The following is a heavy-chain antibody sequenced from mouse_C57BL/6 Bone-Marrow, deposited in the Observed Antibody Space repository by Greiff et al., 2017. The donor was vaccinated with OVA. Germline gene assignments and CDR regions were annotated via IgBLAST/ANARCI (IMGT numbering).Heavy chain of an antibody. CDR3: ARGEELGPNFDD. CDR2: IHPTSGST. V-gene: IGHV1-64*01. CDR1: GYTFTSYW. D-gene: IGHD4-1*01. J-gene: IGHJ2*01. Sequence: QVQLQQPGAELVKPGASVKLSCKASGYTFTSYWMHWVKQRPGQGLEWIGMIHPTSGSTNYNEKFKSKATLTVDKSSSTAYMQLSSLTSEDSAVYYCARGEELGPNFDDWGKGTTLTVSS.